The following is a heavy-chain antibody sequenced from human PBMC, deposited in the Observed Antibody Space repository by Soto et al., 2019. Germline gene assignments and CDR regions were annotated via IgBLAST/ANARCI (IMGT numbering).Heavy chain of an antibody. CDR2: ISYDGSNQ. CDR1: GFTFSTYS. CDR3: ARAQNYYDYSGRWYFDL. V-gene: IGHV3-30-3*01. Sequence: QVQLVESGGDVVQPGRSLRLSCTASGFTFSTYSMHWVRQAPGKGLEWVAVISYDGSNQYYADSVKGRFTISRDNSKNTVYLQMNTLGTEDTAVHYCARAQNYYDYSGRWYFDLWGRGTLVTVSS. J-gene: IGHJ2*01. D-gene: IGHD3-22*01.